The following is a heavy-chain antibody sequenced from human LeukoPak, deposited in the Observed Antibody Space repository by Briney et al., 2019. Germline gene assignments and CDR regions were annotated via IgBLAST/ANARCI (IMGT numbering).Heavy chain of an antibody. V-gene: IGHV3-23*01. CDR1: GFTFSSYA. CDR2: ISGSGGST. CDR3: ARDQGVVVHGKYHYYGMDV. J-gene: IGHJ6*02. D-gene: IGHD3-22*01. Sequence: GGSLRLSCAASGFTFSSYAMSWVRQAPGKGLEWVSLISGSGGSTHYADSVKGRCTISRDNSKNTLYLQMKSLRAEDTAVYYCARDQGVVVHGKYHYYGMDVWGQGTTVTVSS.